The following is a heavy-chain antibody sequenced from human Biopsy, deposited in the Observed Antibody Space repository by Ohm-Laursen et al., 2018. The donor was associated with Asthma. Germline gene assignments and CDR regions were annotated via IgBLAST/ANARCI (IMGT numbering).Heavy chain of an antibody. Sequence: SQTLSLTCTVSGGSINIGDYYWSWIRQHPVKGLEWIGHIYYSGSTYYNPSLKSRVSISLDTSKNQFSLSLTSVTAADTAVYYCARTTYGHDGFDPWGQGILVTVSS. J-gene: IGHJ5*02. V-gene: IGHV4-31*03. CDR1: GGSINIGDYY. CDR3: ARTTYGHDGFDP. D-gene: IGHD4-17*01. CDR2: IYYSGST.